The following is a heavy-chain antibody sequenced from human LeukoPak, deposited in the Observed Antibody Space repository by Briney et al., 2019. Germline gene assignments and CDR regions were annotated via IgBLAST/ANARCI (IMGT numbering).Heavy chain of an antibody. CDR3: ARGRREEMATIWVIDY. Sequence: SETLSLTCTVSGGSISSYYWSWIRQPPGKGLKWIGNIYYSGYTTYSPSLRSRVTISVDTSKNQFSLKLSSVTAADTAVYYCARGRREEMATIWVIDYWGQGTLVTVSS. CDR1: GGSISSYY. J-gene: IGHJ4*02. D-gene: IGHD5-24*01. CDR2: IYYSGYT. V-gene: IGHV4-59*08.